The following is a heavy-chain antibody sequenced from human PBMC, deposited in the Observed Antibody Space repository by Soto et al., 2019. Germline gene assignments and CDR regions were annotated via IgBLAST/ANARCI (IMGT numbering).Heavy chain of an antibody. Sequence: XGSLRLSCVAAGFTFSSYEMNWVRQAPGRGLEWVSYISSSGSTIYYADSVKGRFTISRDNAKNSLYLQMNSLRDEDTAVYYCARSAYCGGDCSSYWYFDIWGRGTLVTVSS. CDR2: ISSSGSTI. V-gene: IGHV3-48*03. CDR3: ARSAYCGGDCSSYWYFDI. CDR1: GFTFSSYE. D-gene: IGHD2-21*02. J-gene: IGHJ2*01.